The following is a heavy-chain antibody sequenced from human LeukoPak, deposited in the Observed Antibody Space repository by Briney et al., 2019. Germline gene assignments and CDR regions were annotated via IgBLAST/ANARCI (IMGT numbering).Heavy chain of an antibody. CDR2: IKQDGSEK. J-gene: IGHJ4*02. CDR1: GFTFSSYW. Sequence: PGGSLRLSCAASGFTFSSYWMSWVRQAPGKGLEWVANIKQDGSEKYYVDSVKGRFTISRDNAKNSLYLQMNSLRAEDTAVYYCARDHPVGYCSSTSCQNVYFDYWGQGTLVTVSS. V-gene: IGHV3-7*01. CDR3: ARDHPVGYCSSTSCQNVYFDY. D-gene: IGHD2-2*01.